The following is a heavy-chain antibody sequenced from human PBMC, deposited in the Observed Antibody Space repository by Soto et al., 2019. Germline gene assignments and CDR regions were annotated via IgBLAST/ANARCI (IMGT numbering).Heavy chain of an antibody. CDR3: ARGRSRYYGMDV. J-gene: IGHJ6*02. CDR2: INHSGGT. Sequence: PSETLSLTXAVYGGSFSGYYWSWIRQPPGKGLEWIGEINHSGGTNYNPSLKSRVTISVDTSKNQFSLKLSSVTAADTAVYYCARGRSRYYGMDVWGQGTTVTVSS. V-gene: IGHV4-34*01. CDR1: GGSFSGYY.